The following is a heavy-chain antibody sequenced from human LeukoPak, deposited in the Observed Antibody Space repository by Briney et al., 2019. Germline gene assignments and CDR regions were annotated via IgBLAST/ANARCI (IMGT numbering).Heavy chain of an antibody. CDR1: GFTFSSYW. D-gene: IGHD2-2*01. CDR3: ASTLSNYCSSTSCYSFDY. CDR2: INSDGSST. J-gene: IGHJ4*02. V-gene: IGHV3-74*01. Sequence: GGSLRLSCAASGFTFSSYWMHWVRHAPGKGLVWVSRINSDGSSTSYADSVKGRFTISRDNAKNTLYLQMNSLRAEDTAVYYCASTLSNYCSSTSCYSFDYWGQGTLVTVSS.